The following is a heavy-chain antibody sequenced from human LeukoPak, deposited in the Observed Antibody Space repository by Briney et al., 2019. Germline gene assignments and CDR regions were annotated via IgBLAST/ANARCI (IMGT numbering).Heavy chain of an antibody. CDR2: INHSGST. CDR1: GVSFSGYY. V-gene: IGHV4-34*01. Sequence: SETLSLTCAVYGVSFSGYYWSWVRQPPGKGLEWIGEINHSGSTNYNPSLKSRVTISVDTSKNQFSLKLSSVTAADTAVYYCAKSNDYVLVDIWGQGTMVTVSS. CDR3: AKSNDYVLVDI. J-gene: IGHJ3*02. D-gene: IGHD3-16*01.